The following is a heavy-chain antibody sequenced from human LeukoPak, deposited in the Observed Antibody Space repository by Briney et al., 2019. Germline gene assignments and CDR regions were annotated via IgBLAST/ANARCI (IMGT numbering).Heavy chain of an antibody. CDR1: GFTFSSYW. Sequence: GGSLRLSCAASGFTFSSYWMSWVRQAPGKGLEWVANIKQDGSEKYYVDSVKGRFTISRDNSKNTLYLQMNSLRAEDTAVYYCARESLEWSLSSCFDYWGQGTLVTVSS. CDR2: IKQDGSEK. CDR3: ARESLEWSLSSCFDY. V-gene: IGHV3-7*01. D-gene: IGHD3-3*01. J-gene: IGHJ4*02.